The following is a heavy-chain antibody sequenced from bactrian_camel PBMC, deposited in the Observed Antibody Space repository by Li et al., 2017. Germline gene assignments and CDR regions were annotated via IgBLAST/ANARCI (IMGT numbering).Heavy chain of an antibody. V-gene: IGHV3S1*01. Sequence: QVQLVESGGASVQAGGSLRLSCAVSGAEYTDGTYCLGWIRQTPGKEREGVAAGFTARGSILYADFVKDRFTASRDSGRNTLTLQMDSLKPEDTAVYTCGAHEALGGRCLPLTVV. D-gene: IGHD6*01. CDR1: GAEYTDGTYC. CDR2: GFTARGSI.